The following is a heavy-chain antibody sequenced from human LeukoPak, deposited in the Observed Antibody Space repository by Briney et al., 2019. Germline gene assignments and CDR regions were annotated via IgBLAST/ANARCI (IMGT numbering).Heavy chain of an antibody. V-gene: IGHV3-23*01. D-gene: IGHD6-13*01. Sequence: PGGSLRLSCAASGFTFSSYAMSWVRQAPGKGLEWVSAISGSGGSTYYADSVKGRFTISRDNSKNTLYLQMNSLRAEDTAVYYCATYSSSRYCFDYWGQRTRLTLSS. J-gene: IGHJ4*02. CDR1: GFTFSSYA. CDR3: ATYSSSRYCFDY. CDR2: ISGSGGST.